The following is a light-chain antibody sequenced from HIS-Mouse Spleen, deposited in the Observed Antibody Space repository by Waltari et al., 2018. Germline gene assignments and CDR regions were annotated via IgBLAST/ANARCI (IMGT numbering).Light chain of an antibody. CDR1: SSNIGRNT. CDR3: AAWDDSLNGNYV. Sequence: QSVLTQPPSASGTPGQRVTISCSGGSSNIGRNTVNWYQQLPGTAPKLLIYSNNQRPSGVPDRFSGSKSGTSASLAISGLQSEDEADYYCAAWDDSLNGNYVFGTGTKVTVL. CDR2: SNN. J-gene: IGLJ1*01. V-gene: IGLV1-44*01.